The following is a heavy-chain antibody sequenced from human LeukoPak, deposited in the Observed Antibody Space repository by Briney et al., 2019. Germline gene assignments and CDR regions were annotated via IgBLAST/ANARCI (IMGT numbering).Heavy chain of an antibody. Sequence: GGSLRLSCVGSGFTFGDHAMHWVRQAPGRGLEWIAGISFSGGAIGYADSVKGRFTISRDNANQSLYLQMNSLRVEDTALYLCAKDQGLREYYYYYYMDVWGRGTTVIVS. V-gene: IGHV3-9*01. CDR1: GFTFGDHA. D-gene: IGHD2/OR15-2a*01. CDR3: AKDQGLREYYYYYYMDV. J-gene: IGHJ6*03. CDR2: ISFSGGAI.